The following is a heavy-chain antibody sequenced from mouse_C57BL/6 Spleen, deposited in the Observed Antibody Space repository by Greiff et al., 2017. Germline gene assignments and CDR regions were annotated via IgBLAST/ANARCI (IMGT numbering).Heavy chain of an antibody. CDR1: GFTFSSYA. CDR2: ISAGGSYT. D-gene: IGHD1-1*01. V-gene: IGHV5-4*01. Sequence: EVHLVESGGGLVKPGGSLKLSCAASGFTFSSYAMSWVRQTPEKRLEWVATISAGGSYTYYPDNVKGRFTISRDNAKNNLYLQMSHLKSEDTAMYYCARDYYGSSWYFDYWGQGTTLTVSS. CDR3: ARDYYGSSWYFDY. J-gene: IGHJ2*01.